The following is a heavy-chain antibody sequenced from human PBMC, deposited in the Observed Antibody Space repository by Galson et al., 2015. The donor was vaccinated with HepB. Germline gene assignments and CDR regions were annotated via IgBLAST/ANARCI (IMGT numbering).Heavy chain of an antibody. V-gene: IGHV3-15*01. Sequence: SLRLSCAASKFTFSSAWMNWVRQAPGKGLEWLGRIKGKTGGGTTDYAAPVKGRFIISRDDSKNTLYLQMNSLKTEDTAVYYCTTVGCSTGCYSDYWGQGTLVTVSS. J-gene: IGHJ4*02. CDR2: IKGKTGGGTT. CDR1: KFTFSSAW. D-gene: IGHD2-2*01. CDR3: TTVGCSTGCYSDY.